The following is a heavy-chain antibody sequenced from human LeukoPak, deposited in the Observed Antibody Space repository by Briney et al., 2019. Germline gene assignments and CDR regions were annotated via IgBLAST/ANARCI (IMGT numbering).Heavy chain of an antibody. D-gene: IGHD3-9*01. Sequence: PGGSLRLSCTASGFTLSSYEMSWIRQAPGKGLEWVSSIDYSGGSTHYADSVKGRFTISRDNSKNTLYLQMNSLKTEDTAVYYCAKDANRGYDILTGYCTHFDYWGQGTLVTVSS. J-gene: IGHJ4*02. V-gene: IGHV3-23*01. CDR3: AKDANRGYDILTGYCTHFDY. CDR1: GFTLSSYE. CDR2: IDYSGGST.